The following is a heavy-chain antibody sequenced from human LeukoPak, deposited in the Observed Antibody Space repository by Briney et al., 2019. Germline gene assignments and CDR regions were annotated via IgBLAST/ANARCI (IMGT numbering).Heavy chain of an antibody. CDR3: AREEPPGIAVHGWFDP. Sequence: PSQTLSLTCAISGDSVSSNSVTWNWIRQSPSRGLEWLGRTYYRSKWYNDYAVSVKSRITINPDTSKNQFSLQLNSVTPEDTAVYYCAREEPPGIAVHGWFDPWGQGTLVTVSS. D-gene: IGHD6-19*01. J-gene: IGHJ5*02. V-gene: IGHV6-1*01. CDR1: GDSVSSNSVT. CDR2: TYYRSKWYN.